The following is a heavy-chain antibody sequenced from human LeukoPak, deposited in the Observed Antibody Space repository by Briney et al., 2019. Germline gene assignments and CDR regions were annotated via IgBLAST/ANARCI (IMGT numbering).Heavy chain of an antibody. Sequence: GGSLRLSCAASGFTFSDHYMDWVRQAPGKGLEWVGRIRNKVNSYSTEYAASVKGRFTISRDDSKNSLYLQTNSLKTEDTAVYYCARVRYYLDYWGQGTLVTVSS. CDR1: GFTFSDHY. J-gene: IGHJ4*02. V-gene: IGHV3-72*01. D-gene: IGHD3-9*01. CDR2: IRNKVNSYST. CDR3: ARVRYYLDY.